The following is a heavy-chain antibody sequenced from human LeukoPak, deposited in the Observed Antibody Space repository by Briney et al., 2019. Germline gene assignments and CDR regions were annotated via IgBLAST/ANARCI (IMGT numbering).Heavy chain of an antibody. D-gene: IGHD3-10*01. CDR3: ARDSGTTGEVKFDP. CDR2: INHSGST. J-gene: IGHJ5*02. Sequence: SETLSLTCAVYGGSFSGYYWSWIRQPPGKGLEWIGEINHSGSTNYNPSLKSRVTMSVDTSKNQFSLKLSSVTAADTAIYYCARDSGTTGEVKFDPWGQGTLVTVSS. V-gene: IGHV4-34*01. CDR1: GGSFSGYY.